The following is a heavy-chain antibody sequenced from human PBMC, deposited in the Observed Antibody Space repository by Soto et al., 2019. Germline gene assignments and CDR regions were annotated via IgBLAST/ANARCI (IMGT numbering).Heavy chain of an antibody. CDR2: IFYTGIT. Sequence: QVQLQESGPGLVKPSGTLSLTCIVSGDSMTTYYWSWIRQSPGKGLEWIWYIFYTGITKYNPSLDGRVTISVDTSKYQFSLNLNSVTAADTAVYYCANHNFWSGFENWGQGTLVTVSS. CDR3: ANHNFWSGFEN. D-gene: IGHD3-3*01. J-gene: IGHJ4*02. V-gene: IGHV4-59*01. CDR1: GDSMTTYY.